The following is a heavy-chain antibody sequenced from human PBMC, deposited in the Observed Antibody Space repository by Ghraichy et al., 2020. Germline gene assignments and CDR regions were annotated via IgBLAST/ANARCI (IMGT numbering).Heavy chain of an antibody. CDR1: GGSLSGYY. CDR2: INHSGST. J-gene: IGHJ6*02. D-gene: IGHD3-3*01. CDR3: ARGGGIYDFWSRYYTPYYGMDV. V-gene: IGHV4-34*01. Sequence: SETLSLTCAVYGGSLSGYYWSWIRQPPGKGLEWIGEINHSGSTNYNPSLKSRVTISVDTSKKQFSLKLSSMTAADTAVYYCARGGGIYDFWSRYYTPYYGMDVWGQGTTVTVSS.